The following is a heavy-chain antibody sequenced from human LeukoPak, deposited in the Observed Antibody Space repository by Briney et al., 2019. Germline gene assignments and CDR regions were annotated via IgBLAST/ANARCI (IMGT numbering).Heavy chain of an antibody. Sequence: GGSLRLSCAASGFTFSSYGIHWVRQAPGKGLEWVAVISYDGSKKYYADSVKGRLTISRDNSKNTLYLQMNSLRAEDTAVYYCARDLTGSYTFDLWGQGTLVTVSS. D-gene: IGHD1-26*01. J-gene: IGHJ4*02. V-gene: IGHV3-30*03. CDR2: ISYDGSKK. CDR3: ARDLTGSYTFDL. CDR1: GFTFSSYG.